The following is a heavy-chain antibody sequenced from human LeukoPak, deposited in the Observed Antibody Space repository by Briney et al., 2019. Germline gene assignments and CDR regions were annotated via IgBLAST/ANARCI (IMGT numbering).Heavy chain of an antibody. V-gene: IGHV4-39*01. Sequence: SGTLSLTCTVSGGSFSSTSYYWGWIRQPPGKGLEWIGSMHSSGLTYYNSSLKSRVTISADVSKNQFSLKLSSVTAADTAVYYCAGHRGDGYNRPLGDWGQGTLVTVSS. D-gene: IGHD5-24*01. J-gene: IGHJ4*02. CDR1: GGSFSSTSYY. CDR3: AGHRGDGYNRPLGD. CDR2: MHSSGLT.